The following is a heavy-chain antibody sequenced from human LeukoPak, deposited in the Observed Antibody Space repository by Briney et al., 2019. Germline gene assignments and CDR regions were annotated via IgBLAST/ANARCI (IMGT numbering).Heavy chain of an antibody. D-gene: IGHD1-26*01. Sequence: ASVKVSCKASGYTFTSYYMHWVRQAPGQGLEWMGIINPSGGSTSYAQKFQGRVTMTRDTSTSTVYMELSSPGSEDTAVYYCARRYRPNALDIWGQGTMVTVSS. CDR2: INPSGGST. V-gene: IGHV1-46*01. CDR1: GYTFTSYY. CDR3: ARRYRPNALDI. J-gene: IGHJ3*02.